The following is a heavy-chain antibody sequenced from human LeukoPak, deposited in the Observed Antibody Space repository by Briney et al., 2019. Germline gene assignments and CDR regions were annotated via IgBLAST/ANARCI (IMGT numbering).Heavy chain of an antibody. CDR1: GGTLSGYY. J-gene: IGHJ4*02. V-gene: IGHV4-34*01. CDR2: INHSGST. D-gene: IGHD3-10*01. Sequence: SETLSLTCAVNGGTLSGYYWSWIRQPPGKGLEWIGEINHSGSTNYNPSLKSRVTISVDTSKNQFSLKLSSVTAADTAVYYCARGRGGITMVRGVIPGDYWGQGTLVTVSS. CDR3: ARGRGGITMVRGVIPGDY.